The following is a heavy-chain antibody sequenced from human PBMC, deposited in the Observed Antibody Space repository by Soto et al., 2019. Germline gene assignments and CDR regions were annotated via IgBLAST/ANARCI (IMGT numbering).Heavy chain of an antibody. D-gene: IGHD3-3*01. J-gene: IGHJ4*02. CDR3: ARDKPRSGYEKFDY. CDR2: INSGSSTI. Sequence: EVQLVESGGGLVQPGGSLRLSCAASGFTFSSYSMNWVRQAPGKGLEWVSYINSGSSTIYYADSVKGRFTISRDNAKNALYLQLNSLRAADTAVYYFARDKPRSGYEKFDYWGQGTLVTVSS. CDR1: GFTFSSYS. V-gene: IGHV3-48*01.